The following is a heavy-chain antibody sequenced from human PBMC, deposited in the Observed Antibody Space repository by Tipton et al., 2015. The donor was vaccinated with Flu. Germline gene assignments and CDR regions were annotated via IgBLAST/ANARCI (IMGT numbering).Heavy chain of an antibody. CDR2: IYPSDSET. D-gene: IGHD5-12*01. CDR1: GYNFRTYW. J-gene: IGHJ5*02. V-gene: IGHV5-51*01. Sequence: QLVQSGAEVKKPGESLKISCKTSGYNFRTYWIGWVRQMPGKGLEWMGIIYPSDSETKYSPSFQGRVTISADKSLTTTFLQWSSLKASDTAMYYCVSLTPPHDVDKWGAWGQGTLVTVSS. CDR3: VSLTPPHDVDKWGA.